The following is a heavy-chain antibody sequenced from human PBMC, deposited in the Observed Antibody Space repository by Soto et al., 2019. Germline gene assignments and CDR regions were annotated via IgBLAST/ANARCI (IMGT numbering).Heavy chain of an antibody. J-gene: IGHJ4*01. Sequence: QVQLQQWGAGLLKPSETLSLKCAVTGGSLSGYYWSWIRQPPGKGLGGIGEVKDAGHTNYSPSLRGRVPISSDTSNHQFSLRVNSVTAPETGVYYCARGQEGVVATHWDHGSLVTVAS. V-gene: IGHV4-34*01. CDR2: VKDAGHT. CDR1: GGSLSGYY. D-gene: IGHD5-12*01. CDR3: ARGQEGVVATH.